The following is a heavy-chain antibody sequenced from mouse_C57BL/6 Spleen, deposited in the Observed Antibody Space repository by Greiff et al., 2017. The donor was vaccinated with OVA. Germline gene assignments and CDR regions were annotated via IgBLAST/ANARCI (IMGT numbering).Heavy chain of an antibody. Sequence: EVMLVESGGDLVKPGGSLKLSCAASGFTFSSYGMSWVRQTPDKRLEWVATISSGGSYTYYPDSVKGRYTISRDNAKNTLYLQLSSLKSEDTAMYYSASFLSARYFDVWGTGTTVTVSS. D-gene: IGHD6-1*01. V-gene: IGHV5-6*02. CDR2: ISSGGSYT. CDR3: ASFLSARYFDV. J-gene: IGHJ1*03. CDR1: GFTFSSYG.